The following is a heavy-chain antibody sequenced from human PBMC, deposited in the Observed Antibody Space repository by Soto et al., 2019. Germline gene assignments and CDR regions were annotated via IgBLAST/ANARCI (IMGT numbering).Heavy chain of an antibody. CDR2: IIPIFDTA. Sequence: QVQLVQSGAEVKKPGSSVKVSCKASGGTFSSYAISWVRQAPGQGLEWMGGIIPIFDTANYAQKFQGRVTITADKSTSTAYMDLSSLRSEDTAVYYCSKMGAPESSDYGDYGTYYYGMDVWGQGTTVTVSS. CDR1: GGTFSSYA. CDR3: SKMGAPESSDYGDYGTYYYGMDV. D-gene: IGHD4-17*01. V-gene: IGHV1-69*06. J-gene: IGHJ6*02.